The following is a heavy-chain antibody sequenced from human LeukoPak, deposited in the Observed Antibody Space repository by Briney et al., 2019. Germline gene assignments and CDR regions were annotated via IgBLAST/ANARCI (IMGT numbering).Heavy chain of an antibody. CDR1: GGSLSGYY. D-gene: IGHD1-26*01. V-gene: IGHV4-34*01. Sequence: PSETLSLTCAVYGGSLSGYYWSWIRQPPGKGLEWIGEINHSGSTNYNPSLKSRVTISVDTSKNQFSLKLSSVTAADTAVYYCARGGMSGSYYRNWFDPWGQGTLVTVSS. J-gene: IGHJ5*02. CDR2: INHSGST. CDR3: ARGGMSGSYYRNWFDP.